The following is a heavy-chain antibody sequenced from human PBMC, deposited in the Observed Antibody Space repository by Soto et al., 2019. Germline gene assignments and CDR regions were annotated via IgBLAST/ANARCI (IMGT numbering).Heavy chain of an antibody. V-gene: IGHV1-69*01. CDR2: IIPTFGTT. J-gene: IGHJ5*02. CDR1: GGNFSSNG. Sequence: QVQLVQSGAEVKKPGSSVKVSCKAPGGNFSSNGIRWVRQAPGQGLEFMGGIIPTFGTTNYAHNFRGRVTITADESTGTAYMELSSPRSDDTAVYYCAGASDSTWYNWLDPWGQGTLVTVSS. CDR3: AGASDSTWYNWLDP. D-gene: IGHD4-4*01.